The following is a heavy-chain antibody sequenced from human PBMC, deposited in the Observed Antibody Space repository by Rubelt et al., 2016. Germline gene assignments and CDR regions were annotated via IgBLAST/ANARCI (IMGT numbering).Heavy chain of an antibody. D-gene: IGHD2-2*01. CDR3: ARDYCSSTSCLFDY. V-gene: IGHV3-30*01. Sequence: SVKGRFTISRDNAKNTLYLQMNSLRTEDTAVYYCARDYCSSTSCLFDYWGQGNLVTVSS. J-gene: IGHJ4*02.